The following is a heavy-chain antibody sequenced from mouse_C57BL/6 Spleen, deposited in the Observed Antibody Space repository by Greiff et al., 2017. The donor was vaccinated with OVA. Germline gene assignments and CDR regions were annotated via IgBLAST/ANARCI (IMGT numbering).Heavy chain of an antibody. D-gene: IGHD1-1*01. V-gene: IGHV2-3*01. CDR3: AKFITTVVAPGNAMDY. Sequence: VKLVESGPGLVAPSQSLSITCTVSGFSLTSYGVSWVRQPPGKGLEWLGVIWGDGSTNYHSALISRLSISKDNSKSQVFLKLNSLQTDDTATYYCAKFITTVVAPGNAMDYWGQGTSVTVSS. J-gene: IGHJ4*01. CDR2: IWGDGST. CDR1: GFSLTSYG.